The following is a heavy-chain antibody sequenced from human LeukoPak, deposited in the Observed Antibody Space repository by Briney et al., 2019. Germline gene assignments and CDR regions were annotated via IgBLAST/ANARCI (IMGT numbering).Heavy chain of an antibody. D-gene: IGHD3-22*01. CDR1: GGTFSSYA. V-gene: IGHV1-69*13. CDR3: ARHYYDSSGYYYDGAFDI. J-gene: IGHJ3*02. CDR2: IIPIFGTA. Sequence: SVKVPCKASGGTFSSYAMSWVRQAPGQGLEWMGGIIPIFGTANYAQKFQGRVTITADESTSTAYMELSSLRSEDTAVYYCARHYYDSSGYYYDGAFDIWGQGTMVTVSS.